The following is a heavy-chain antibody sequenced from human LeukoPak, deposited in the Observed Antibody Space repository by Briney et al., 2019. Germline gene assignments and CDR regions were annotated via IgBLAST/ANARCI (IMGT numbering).Heavy chain of an antibody. CDR3: ARESGGDYQHGGGYSYGDEPYYGMDV. J-gene: IGHJ6*02. D-gene: IGHD5-18*01. CDR1: GFTFSDYY. CDR2: ISSSGSTI. Sequence: GGSLRLSCAASGFTFSDYYMSWIRQAPGKGLEWVSYISSSGSTICYADSVKGRFTISRDNAKNSLYLQMNSLRAEDTAVYYCARESGGDYQHGGGYSYGDEPYYGMDVWGQGTTVTVSS. V-gene: IGHV3-11*01.